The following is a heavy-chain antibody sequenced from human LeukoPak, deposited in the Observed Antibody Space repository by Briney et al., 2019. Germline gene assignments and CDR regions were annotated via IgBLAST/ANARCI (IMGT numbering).Heavy chain of an antibody. Sequence: PSETLSLTCTVSGGSISSYYWSWIRQPPGKGLEWIGHISKSGSTNYNPSLKSRVTISLDTSKNQFSLKLSSVTAADTAMYYCARVTVTTPEYYFDYWGQGTLVTVSS. V-gene: IGHV4-59*01. CDR1: GGSISSYY. J-gene: IGHJ4*02. CDR3: ARVTVTTPEYYFDY. D-gene: IGHD4-17*01. CDR2: ISKSGST.